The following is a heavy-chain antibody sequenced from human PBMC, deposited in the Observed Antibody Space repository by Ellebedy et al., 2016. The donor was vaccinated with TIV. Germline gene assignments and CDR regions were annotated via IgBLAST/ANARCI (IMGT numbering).Heavy chain of an antibody. J-gene: IGHJ4*02. Sequence: GESLKISCAASGFTFSTYWMHWVRQAPGKGLMWVSRINTDGSSTGYADSVKGRFTISRDNAKNTLYLQMNGLRAEDTAVYYCAREVGYPATWGQGTLVTVSS. CDR1: GFTFSTYW. CDR2: INTDGSST. CDR3: AREVGYPAT. V-gene: IGHV3-74*01. D-gene: IGHD1-1*01.